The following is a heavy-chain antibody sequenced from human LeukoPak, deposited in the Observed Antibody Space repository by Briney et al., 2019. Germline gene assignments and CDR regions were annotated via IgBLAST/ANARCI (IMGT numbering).Heavy chain of an antibody. D-gene: IGHD6-13*01. Sequence: ASVKVSCKVSGYTLTELSMHWVRQAPGKGLEWMGGFDPEDGETIYAQKFQGRVTMTEDTSTDTAYMELSSLRSEDTAIYYCTTLSWYDRANYFDYWGQGTLVTVSS. J-gene: IGHJ4*02. V-gene: IGHV1-24*01. CDR1: GYTLTELS. CDR3: TTLSWYDRANYFDY. CDR2: FDPEDGET.